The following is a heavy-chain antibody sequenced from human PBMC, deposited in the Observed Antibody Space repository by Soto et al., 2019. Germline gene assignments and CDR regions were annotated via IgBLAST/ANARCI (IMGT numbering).Heavy chain of an antibody. CDR3: ARGTGTTYYFDY. CDR2: INLNSGGT. D-gene: IGHD1-1*01. CDR1: GYTFTGYY. V-gene: IGHV1-2*04. J-gene: IGHJ4*02. Sequence: QVQLVQSGAEVKKPGASVKVSCKASGYTFTGYYMHWVRQATGQGLGWMGWINLNSGGTNYAQKVQGWVTMTRDTSISTAYMELSRLRSDDTAVYYCARGTGTTYYFDYWGQGTLVTVSS.